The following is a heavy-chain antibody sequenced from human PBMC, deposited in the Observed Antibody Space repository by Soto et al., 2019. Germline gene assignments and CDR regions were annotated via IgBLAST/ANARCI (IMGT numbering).Heavy chain of an antibody. CDR3: ARGIGSSSEAWYFDL. CDR2: TIPTFGTA. CDR1: GGSFTRAA. V-gene: IGHV1-69*01. Sequence: QVQLVQSGAEVKKPGSSVKVSCKASGGSFTRAAISWVRQAPGQGLEWMGGTIPTFGTANYAQRFQDRVTITADESTTTVDMDLSSLTSEDTAVYYCARGIGSSSEAWYFDLWGRGTLVTVSS. J-gene: IGHJ2*01. D-gene: IGHD6-13*01.